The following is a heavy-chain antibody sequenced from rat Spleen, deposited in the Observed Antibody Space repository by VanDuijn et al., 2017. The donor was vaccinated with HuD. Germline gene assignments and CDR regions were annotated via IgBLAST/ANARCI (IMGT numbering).Heavy chain of an antibody. V-gene: IGHV5-17*01. Sequence: EVQLVESGGGLVQPGNSLKLSCVASGFTFGDYAMAWVRQSPEKGLEWVATIVYDGSSTYYRKSVRGRFTISRDNAKSTLDLQMDSLRSEDTAIYYCARPTTGIPFNYWGQGVMVTVSS. D-gene: IGHD1-9*01. CDR3: ARPTTGIPFNY. CDR1: GFTFGDYA. CDR2: IVYDGSST. J-gene: IGHJ2*01.